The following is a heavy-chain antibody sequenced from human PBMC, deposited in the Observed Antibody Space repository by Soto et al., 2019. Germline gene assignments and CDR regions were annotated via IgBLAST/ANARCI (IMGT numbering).Heavy chain of an antibody. D-gene: IGHD1-26*01. CDR1: GGSISSYY. J-gene: IGHJ6*02. CDR3: ARDAGVLAAATYYYGMDV. Sequence: SETLSLTCTVSGGSISSYYWSWIRQPPGKGLEWIGCVYYSGSSNYNPSLKSRVTISVDTSKNQFSLKLSSVTAADTAVYYCARDAGVLAAATYYYGMDVWGPGTTVTVSS. V-gene: IGHV4-59*01. CDR2: VYYSGSS.